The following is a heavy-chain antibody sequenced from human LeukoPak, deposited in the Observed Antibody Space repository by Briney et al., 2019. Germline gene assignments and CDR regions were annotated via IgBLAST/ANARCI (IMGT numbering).Heavy chain of an antibody. CDR3: AREHYGDYEGFDY. V-gene: IGHV3-30*19. Sequence: TGGSLRLSCAASGFTFSSYGMHWVRQAPGKGLEWVAVIWYDGSNKYYADSVKGRFTISRDNSKNTLYLQMNSLRAEDTAVYYCAREHYGDYEGFDYWGQGTLVTVSS. CDR1: GFTFSSYG. CDR2: IWYDGSNK. J-gene: IGHJ4*02. D-gene: IGHD4-17*01.